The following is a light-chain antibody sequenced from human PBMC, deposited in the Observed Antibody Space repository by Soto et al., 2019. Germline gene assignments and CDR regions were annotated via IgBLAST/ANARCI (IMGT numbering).Light chain of an antibody. CDR2: DAS. J-gene: IGKJ2*01. CDR1: QSVSRY. CDR3: QQRGNWPRN. V-gene: IGKV3-11*01. Sequence: EIVLTQSPATLSLSPGERATLSCRASQSVSRYLVWYQQKPGQAPRLLIYDASNRATGIPARFSGSGSGTDCTLTISSREPEDLAAYNCQQRGNWPRNIGQGTKLEIK.